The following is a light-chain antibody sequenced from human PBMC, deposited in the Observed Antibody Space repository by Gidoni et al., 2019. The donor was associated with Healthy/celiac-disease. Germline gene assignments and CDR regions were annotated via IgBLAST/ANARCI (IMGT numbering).Light chain of an antibody. V-gene: IGKV3-20*01. J-gene: IGKJ1*01. CDR1: QSVSSSY. Sequence: DIVLTPSPGTLSLSPGERATLSCRASQSVSSSYLAWYQQKPGQAPRLLIYGASSRATGIPDRFRCSGSGTGFTLTISRLGPEDFAVYYCQQYGSSPRTFGQGTKVEIK. CDR3: QQYGSSPRT. CDR2: GAS.